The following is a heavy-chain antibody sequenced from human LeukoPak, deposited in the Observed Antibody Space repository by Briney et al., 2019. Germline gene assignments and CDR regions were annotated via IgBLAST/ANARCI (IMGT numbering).Heavy chain of an antibody. CDR2: IKQDGSEK. CDR1: GFTFSSYW. V-gene: IGHV3-7*01. D-gene: IGHD4-17*01. CDR3: AREMPPPLTTVTIDY. J-gene: IGHJ4*02. Sequence: GGSLRLSCAASGFTFSSYWMSWVRQAPGKGLEWVANIKQDGSEKYYVDSVKGRFTISRDNAKNSLYLQMNSLRAEDTAVYYCAREMPPPLTTVTIDYWGQGTLVTVSS.